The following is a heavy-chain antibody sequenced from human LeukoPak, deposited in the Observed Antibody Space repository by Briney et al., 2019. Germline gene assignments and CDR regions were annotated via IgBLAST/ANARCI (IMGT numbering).Heavy chain of an antibody. CDR2: IYYSGST. CDR1: GGSISSGGYY. D-gene: IGHD3-22*01. J-gene: IGHJ4*02. Sequence: SETLSLTCTVSGGSISSGGYYWSWIRQHPGKGLEWIGYIYYSGSTYYNPSLKSRVTISVDTSKNQFSLKLSSVTAADTAVYYCARYYYDSSGYYFDYWGQGTLVTASS. V-gene: IGHV4-31*03. CDR3: ARYYYDSSGYYFDY.